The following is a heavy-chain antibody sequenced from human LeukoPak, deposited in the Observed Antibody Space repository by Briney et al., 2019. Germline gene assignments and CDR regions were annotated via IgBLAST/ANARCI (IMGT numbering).Heavy chain of an antibody. D-gene: IGHD3-9*01. J-gene: IGHJ4*02. Sequence: GGSLRLSCAASGFTFSSYAVSWVRQAPGKGLEWVSGISGGGSSTYYADSVKGRFTISRDNSKNTLSLQMDSLRAEDTAIYYCAKDRILTGYYPLYYFDYWGQGTLVTVSS. CDR3: AKDRILTGYYPLYYFDY. V-gene: IGHV3-23*01. CDR2: ISGGGSST. CDR1: GFTFSSYA.